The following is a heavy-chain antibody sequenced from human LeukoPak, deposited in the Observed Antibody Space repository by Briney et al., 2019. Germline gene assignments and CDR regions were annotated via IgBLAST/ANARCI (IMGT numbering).Heavy chain of an antibody. V-gene: IGHV4-4*02. CDR2: INHSGST. D-gene: IGHD3-10*01. J-gene: IGHJ5*02. CDR1: GGSISSSNW. Sequence: SGTLSLTCAVSGGSISSSNWWSWVRQPPGKGLEWIGEINHSGSTNYNPSLKSRVTISVDTSKNQFSLKLSSVTAADTAVYYCARERRYYGSWSYYISPNIPRHNWFDPWGQGTLVTVSS. CDR3: ARERRYYGSWSYYISPNIPRHNWFDP.